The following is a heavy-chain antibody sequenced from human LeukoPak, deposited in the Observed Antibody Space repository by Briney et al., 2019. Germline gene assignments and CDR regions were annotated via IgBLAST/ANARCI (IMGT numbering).Heavy chain of an antibody. V-gene: IGHV4-39*07. CDR1: GGSISSSSYY. CDR3: ARDLLIQLSQPPRLFDY. J-gene: IGHJ4*02. D-gene: IGHD5-18*01. CDR2: IYYSGST. Sequence: SETLSLTCTVSGGSISSSSYYWVWIRQPPGKGLEWIGSIYYSGSTYYNPSLKSRVTISVDTSKTQFSLKMSSVTAADTAVYYCARDLLIQLSQPPRLFDYWGQGTLVTVSS.